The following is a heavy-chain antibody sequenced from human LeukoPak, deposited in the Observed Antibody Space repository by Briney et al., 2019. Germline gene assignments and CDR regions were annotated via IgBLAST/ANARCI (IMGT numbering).Heavy chain of an antibody. CDR1: GGSISSGDYY. CDR3: ARGGNYYDSSGYYYVSWFDP. CDR2: IHYSGST. D-gene: IGHD3-22*01. V-gene: IGHV4-30-4*01. J-gene: IGHJ5*02. Sequence: PSETLSLTCTVSGGSISSGDYYWSWIRQPPGKGLEWIGYIHYSGSTYYNPSLKSRVTISVDTSKNQFSLKLSSVTAADTAVYYCARGGNYYDSSGYYYVSWFDPWGQGTLVTVSS.